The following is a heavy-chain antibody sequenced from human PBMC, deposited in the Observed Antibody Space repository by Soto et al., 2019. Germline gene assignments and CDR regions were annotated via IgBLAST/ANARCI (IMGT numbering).Heavy chain of an antibody. CDR3: ATLPGSVSVGYYTRFGYFDL. Sequence: QVRLVQSGAEVKKPGSSVKVSCKAFGGTFSSYAINWVRQAPGQGLEWMGGITSIFGTPDFAQKFQGRVTITADESSTTAYMESSGLGPEDTSVYFCATLPGSVSVGYYTRFGYFDLWGRGTQVTGSS. CDR2: ITSIFGTP. V-gene: IGHV1-69*01. J-gene: IGHJ2*01. D-gene: IGHD3-22*01. CDR1: GGTFSSYA.